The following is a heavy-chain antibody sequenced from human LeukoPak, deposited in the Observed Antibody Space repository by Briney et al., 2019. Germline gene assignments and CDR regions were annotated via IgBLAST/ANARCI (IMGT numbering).Heavy chain of an antibody. D-gene: IGHD3-10*01. Sequence: PSETLSLTCAVYGGSFSGYYWSWIRQPPGKGLEWIGEINHSGSTNYNPSLKSRVTISVDTSKNQFSLKLSSVTAADTAVYYCARASPYPYGSGRLGTNWFDPWGQGTLVTVSS. CDR1: GGSFSGYY. CDR3: ARASPYPYGSGRLGTNWFDP. J-gene: IGHJ5*02. V-gene: IGHV4-34*01. CDR2: INHSGST.